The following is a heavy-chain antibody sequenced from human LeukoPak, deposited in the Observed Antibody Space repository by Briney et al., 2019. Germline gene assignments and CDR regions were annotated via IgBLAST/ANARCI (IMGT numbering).Heavy chain of an antibody. V-gene: IGHV4-34*01. CDR2: INHSGST. Sequence: SETLSLTCAVYGGSFSGYYWSWIRQPPGKGLELIGEINHSGSTNYNPSLKSRVTISVDTSKNQFSLKLSSVTAADTAVYYCARACSYRWGSTSCWHYWGQGTLVTVSS. J-gene: IGHJ4*02. CDR1: GGSFSGYY. CDR3: ARACSYRWGSTSCWHY. D-gene: IGHD2-2*01.